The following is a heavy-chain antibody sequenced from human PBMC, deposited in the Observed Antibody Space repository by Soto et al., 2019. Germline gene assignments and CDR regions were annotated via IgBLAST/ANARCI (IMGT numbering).Heavy chain of an antibody. CDR1: GGSVSGYY. V-gene: IGHV4-59*02. Sequence: QVQLQESGPGLVKPSETLSLTCTVSGGSVSGYYWSWIRQPPGKGLEWIGNTHYSGTSTYNPSLKSRVTISIDTSNNQDSLRLTSVTAADTAVYYCARGPQWLRSDNWFDPWGQGTRVTVSS. J-gene: IGHJ5*02. D-gene: IGHD6-19*01. CDR3: ARGPQWLRSDNWFDP. CDR2: THYSGTS.